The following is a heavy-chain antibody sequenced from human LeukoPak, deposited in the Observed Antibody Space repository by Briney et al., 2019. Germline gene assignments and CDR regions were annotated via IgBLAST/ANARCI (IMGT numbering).Heavy chain of an antibody. CDR3: AKADHYYYYMGV. Sequence: PGGSLRLSCAASGFTLRSYAMSWVREARGEGVEGVSAISGSGGSTYYADSARGRFTISRDNSKNTLHLRMNSLRAEDTAVYYCAKADHYYYYMGVWGKGTTVTVSS. CDR1: GFTLRSYA. J-gene: IGHJ6*03. CDR2: ISGSGGST. V-gene: IGHV3-23*01.